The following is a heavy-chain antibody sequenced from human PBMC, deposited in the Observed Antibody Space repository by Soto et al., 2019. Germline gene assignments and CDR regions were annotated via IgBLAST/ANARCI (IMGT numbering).Heavy chain of an antibody. Sequence: QVQLVQSGTEVKEPGASVSLSCKASGYTFTTYYIHWVRQAPGQGLEWMGMINPSGGSTTYAQNFQGRVTRTRDTSTSTVDMDLNSLRSDDTAVYYCARATSAGNGRRVDVWGQGTTVTVSS. D-gene: IGHD6-13*01. J-gene: IGHJ6*02. CDR2: INPSGGST. CDR3: ARATSAGNGRRVDV. CDR1: GYTFTTYY. V-gene: IGHV1-46*01.